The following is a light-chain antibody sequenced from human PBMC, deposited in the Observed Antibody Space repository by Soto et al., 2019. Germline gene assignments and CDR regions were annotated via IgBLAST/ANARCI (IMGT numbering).Light chain of an antibody. CDR2: KAS. Sequence: DIQMTQSPSTLSVSVGDRVTITCRASQSISSWLAWYQQKPGKAPKLRIYKASSLESGVTSRFSGSGSGPDFTLTISSLQPDDFATYYCQQYNSFPTFGQGTKVEIK. CDR3: QQYNSFPT. V-gene: IGKV1-5*03. J-gene: IGKJ1*01. CDR1: QSISSW.